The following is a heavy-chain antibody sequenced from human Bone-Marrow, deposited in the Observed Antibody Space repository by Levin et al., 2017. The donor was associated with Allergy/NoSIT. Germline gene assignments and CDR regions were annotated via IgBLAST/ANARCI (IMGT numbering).Heavy chain of an antibody. V-gene: IGHV3-23*01. CDR1: GFTFSSYA. CDR3: AKDVSGSYSGNYYYYGMDV. D-gene: IGHD1-26*01. Sequence: GESLKISCAASGFTFSSYAMSWVRQAPGKGLEWVSAISGSGGSTYYADSVKGRFTISRDNSKNTLYLQMNSLRAEDTAVYYCAKDVSGSYSGNYYYYGMDVWGQGTTVTVSS. J-gene: IGHJ6*02. CDR2: ISGSGGST.